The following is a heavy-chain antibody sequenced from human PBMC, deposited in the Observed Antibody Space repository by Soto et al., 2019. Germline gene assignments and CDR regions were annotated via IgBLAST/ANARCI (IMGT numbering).Heavy chain of an antibody. Sequence: SETLSLTCIVSGASVSDYYWSWIRQSPGKGLDWIGYIYKNGYSSYNPSLRSRATMSLDTSKNQVSLNMTSVTAADTAVYYCERHLLPSGFSPEWYHWFDPWGQGTLVTVSS. CDR1: GASVSDYY. J-gene: IGHJ5*02. CDR3: ERHLLPSGFSPEWYHWFDP. V-gene: IGHV4-59*08. CDR2: IYKNGYS. D-gene: IGHD6-25*01.